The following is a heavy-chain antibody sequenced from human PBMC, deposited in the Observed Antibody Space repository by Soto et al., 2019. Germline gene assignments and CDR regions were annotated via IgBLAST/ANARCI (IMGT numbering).Heavy chain of an antibody. V-gene: IGHV1-69*13. J-gene: IGHJ3*02. CDR2: IIPIFGTA. CDR3: ARDFRTTVSFDAFDI. CDR1: GGTFSSYA. D-gene: IGHD4-17*01. Sequence: SVKVSCKASGGTFSSYAISWVRQAPGQGLEWMGGIIPIFGTANYAQKFQGRVTITADESTSTAYMELSSLRSEDTAVYYCARDFRTTVSFDAFDIWGQGTMVTVSS.